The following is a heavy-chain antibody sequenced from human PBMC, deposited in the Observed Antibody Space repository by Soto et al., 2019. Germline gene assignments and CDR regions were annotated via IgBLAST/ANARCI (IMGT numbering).Heavy chain of an antibody. D-gene: IGHD6-13*01. V-gene: IGHV6-1*01. J-gene: IGHJ6*02. CDR1: GDSVSSNSAA. CDR2: TYYRSKWYN. Sequence: QTLSLTCAISGDSVSSNSAAWNWIRQSPSRGLEWLGRTYYRSKWYNDYAVSVKSRITINPDTSKNQFSLQLNSVTPEDTAVYYCAGSWYRYYYYGMDVWGQGTTVTVSS. CDR3: AGSWYRYYYYGMDV.